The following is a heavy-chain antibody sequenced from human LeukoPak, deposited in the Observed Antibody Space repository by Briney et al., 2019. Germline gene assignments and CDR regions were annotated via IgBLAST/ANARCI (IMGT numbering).Heavy chain of an antibody. D-gene: IGHD6-19*01. CDR2: INPNSGGT. J-gene: IGHJ4*02. CDR3: ARDSEAVAGSYYFDY. V-gene: IGHV1-2*02. Sequence: GASVKVSCKASGYTFTGYCMHWVRQAPGQGLEWMGWINPNSGGTNYAQKFQGRVTMTRDTSISTAYMELSRLRSDDTAVYYCARDSEAVAGSYYFDYWGQGTLVTVSS. CDR1: GYTFTGYC.